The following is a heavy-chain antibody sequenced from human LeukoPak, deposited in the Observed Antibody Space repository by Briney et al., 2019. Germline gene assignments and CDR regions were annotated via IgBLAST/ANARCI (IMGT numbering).Heavy chain of an antibody. CDR2: ISGSGVST. CDR3: AKDSGFGGSGTYHY. Sequence: SGGSLRLSCAASGFTFNTYAMSWVRQAPGKGLEWVSSISGSGVSTYYADSVKGRFSISRDNSKNTLYLQMSSLRAEDTAVYYCAKDSGFGGSGTYHYWGQGTLVTVSS. J-gene: IGHJ4*02. CDR1: GFTFNTYA. V-gene: IGHV3-23*01. D-gene: IGHD1-26*01.